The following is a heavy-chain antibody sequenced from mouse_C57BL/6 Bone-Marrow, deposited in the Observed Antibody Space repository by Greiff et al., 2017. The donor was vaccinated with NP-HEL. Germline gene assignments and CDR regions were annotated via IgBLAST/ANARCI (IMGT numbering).Heavy chain of an antibody. CDR3: ARRPSGDY. Sequence: EVKLMESGGGLVKPGGSLKLSCAASGFTFSDYGMHWVRQAPEKGLEWVAYISSGSSTIYYADTVKGRFTISRDNAKHTLFMQMTSLRSEDTAMYYCARRPSGDYWGQGTTLTVSS. CDR1: GFTFSDYG. J-gene: IGHJ2*01. V-gene: IGHV5-17*01. D-gene: IGHD3-1*01. CDR2: ISSGSSTI.